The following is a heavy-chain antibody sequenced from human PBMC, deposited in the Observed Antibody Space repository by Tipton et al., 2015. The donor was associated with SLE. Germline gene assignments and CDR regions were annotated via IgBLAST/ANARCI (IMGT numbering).Heavy chain of an antibody. Sequence: TLSLTCTVSDGSISSSSYYWGWIRQAPGKGLEWIGGIFYTGNTYYNPSLKSRVTISVDTSKNQFSLNLNPVTAADTAVYYCVKDMGQATGISYFFAMDVWGQGTTVTVSS. CDR3: VKDMGQATGISYFFAMDV. CDR1: DGSISSSSYY. D-gene: IGHD1-14*01. V-gene: IGHV4-39*07. CDR2: IFYTGNT. J-gene: IGHJ6*02.